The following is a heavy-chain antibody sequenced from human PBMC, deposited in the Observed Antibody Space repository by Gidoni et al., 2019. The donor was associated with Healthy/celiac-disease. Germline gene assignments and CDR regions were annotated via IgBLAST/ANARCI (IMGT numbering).Heavy chain of an antibody. J-gene: IGHJ6*02. CDR2: IYYSGST. Sequence: QLQLQESGPALVTPSETLSLTCTVSGGSISSSSYYWGWIRQPPGKGLEWIGSIYYSGSTYYNPSLKSRVTISVDTSKNQFSLKLSSVTAADTAVYYCARASAGGMDVWGQGTTVTVSS. CDR1: GGSISSSSYY. V-gene: IGHV4-39*07. CDR3: ARASAGGMDV.